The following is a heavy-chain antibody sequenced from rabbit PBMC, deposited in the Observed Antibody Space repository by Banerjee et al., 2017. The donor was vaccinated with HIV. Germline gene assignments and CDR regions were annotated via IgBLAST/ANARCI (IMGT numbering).Heavy chain of an antibody. D-gene: IGHD1-1*01. V-gene: IGHV1S45*01. CDR3: RELTDYIGGNFNL. CDR2: INSNTGDFT. CDR1: GFSFSNSYE. J-gene: IGHJ4*01. Sequence: QEQLEEPGEGLVKPEGSLALTCKASGFSFSNSYEICWVRQAPGKGLEWISCINSNTGDFTYATTSETALFTIYTSSSTAVTLQMSRLAVATAASFFSRELTDYIGGNFNLWGQGTLVTVS.